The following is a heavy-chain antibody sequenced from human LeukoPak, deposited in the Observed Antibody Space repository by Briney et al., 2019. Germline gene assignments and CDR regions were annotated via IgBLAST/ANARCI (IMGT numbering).Heavy chain of an antibody. V-gene: IGHV3-23*01. CDR1: GFTFSSYG. CDR3: AKGHVLLWFGFDP. J-gene: IGHJ5*02. Sequence: PGGSLRLSCAASGFTFSSYGMSWVRQAPGKGLEWVSASSGSGGSTYYADSVKGRSTISRDNSKNTLYLQMNSLRAEDTAVYYCAKGHVLLWFGFDPWGQGTLVTVSS. CDR2: SSGSGGST. D-gene: IGHD3-10*01.